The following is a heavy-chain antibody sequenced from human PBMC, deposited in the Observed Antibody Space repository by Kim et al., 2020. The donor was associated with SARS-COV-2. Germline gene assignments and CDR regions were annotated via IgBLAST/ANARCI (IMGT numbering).Heavy chain of an antibody. CDR1: GFSVSSNY. V-gene: IGHV3-53*01. D-gene: IGHD3-10*01. CDR2: IHPGGST. Sequence: GGSLRLSCAASGFSVSSNYMSWVRQAPGKGLEWVSVIHPGGSTYYADSMKGRFTISRDNSKNTLYLQVNSLRVDDTAVYYCAKDPGYSLGTYDGGYWGQGTLVTVSS. J-gene: IGHJ4*02. CDR3: AKDPGYSLGTYDGGY.